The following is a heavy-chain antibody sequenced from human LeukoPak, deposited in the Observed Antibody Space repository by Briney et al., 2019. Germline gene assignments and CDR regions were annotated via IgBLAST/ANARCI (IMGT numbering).Heavy chain of an antibody. D-gene: IGHD3-22*01. Sequence: GGSLRLSCAASGFTFSDHWMSWVRQAPGKGLEWVANIKQDGSEKYYVDSVMGRFTISRDNAKNSLYLQMNSLRAEDTAVYYCARPYYYDSSGYYLCWGQGTLVTVSS. CDR1: GFTFSDHW. V-gene: IGHV3-7*01. CDR3: ARPYYYDSSGYYLC. J-gene: IGHJ4*02. CDR2: IKQDGSEK.